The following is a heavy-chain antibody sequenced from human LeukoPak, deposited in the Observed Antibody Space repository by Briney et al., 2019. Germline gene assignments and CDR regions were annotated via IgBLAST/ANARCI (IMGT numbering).Heavy chain of an antibody. CDR3: ASAVPAIVIPQNGFDI. V-gene: IGHV1-2*06. D-gene: IGHD1-26*01. Sequence: GASVKVSCKASGFTFNGYYVHWVRQAPGQGLEWMGRIHPYSGGSNSAQKFQGRVTMARDMSINTDYMELSGLRSDDTALYYCASAVPAIVIPQNGFDIWGPGTMVTVSS. J-gene: IGHJ3*02. CDR2: IHPYSGGS. CDR1: GFTFNGYY.